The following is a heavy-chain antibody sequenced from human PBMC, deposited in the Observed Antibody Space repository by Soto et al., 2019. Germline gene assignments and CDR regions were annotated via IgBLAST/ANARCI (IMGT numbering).Heavy chain of an antibody. J-gene: IGHJ4*02. Sequence: HPGGSLRLSCAASGFTFSSYAMHWVRQAPGKGLECVAVISYDGSNKYYADSVRGRFTISRDNSKNTLYLQMNSLRAEDTAVYYCARDPNLVGEWLRFPPEYFXYWGQGTLVTVSS. D-gene: IGHD5-12*01. CDR1: GFTFSSYA. CDR3: ARDPNLVGEWLRFPPEYFXY. CDR2: ISYDGSNK. V-gene: IGHV3-30-3*01.